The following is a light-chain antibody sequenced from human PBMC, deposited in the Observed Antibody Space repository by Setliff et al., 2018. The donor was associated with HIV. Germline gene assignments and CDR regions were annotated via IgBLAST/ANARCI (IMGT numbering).Light chain of an antibody. Sequence: QSALTQPASVSGSPGQSITISCTGTSSDVGGYNHVSWYQQHPGKAPKLIIYEVRNRPSGVSSRFSGSKSGNTASLTISGIQADDEAEYYCSSYAITNTLPFGTGTKVTV. CDR3: SSYAITNTLP. J-gene: IGLJ1*01. V-gene: IGLV2-14*01. CDR1: SSDVGGYNH. CDR2: EVR.